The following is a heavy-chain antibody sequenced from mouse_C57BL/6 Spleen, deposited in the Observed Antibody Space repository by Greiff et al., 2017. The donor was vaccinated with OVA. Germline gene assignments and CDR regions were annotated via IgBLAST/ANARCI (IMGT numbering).Heavy chain of an antibody. J-gene: IGHJ3*01. V-gene: IGHV5-9-1*02. CDR2: ISSGGDYI. Sequence: EVMLVESGEGLVKPGGSLKLSCAASGFTFSSYAMSWVRQTPEKRLEWVAYISSGGDYIYYADTVTGRFTISRDNARNTLYLQMSSLKSEDTARYNCTRALITTVPFADWGQGTLVTVSA. D-gene: IGHD1-2*01. CDR1: GFTFSSYA. CDR3: TRALITTVPFAD.